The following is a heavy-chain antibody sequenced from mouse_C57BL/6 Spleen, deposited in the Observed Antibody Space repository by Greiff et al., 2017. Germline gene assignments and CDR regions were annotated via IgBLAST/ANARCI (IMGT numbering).Heavy chain of an antibody. D-gene: IGHD2-4*01. J-gene: IGHJ4*01. CDR1: GFTFSNYW. Sequence: EVKLEESGGGLVQPGGSMKLSCVASGFTFSNYWMNWVRQSPEKGLEWVAQIRLKSDNYATHYAESVKGRFTISRDDSKSSVYLQMNNLRAEDTGIYYCKSYDYDVGDYAMDYWGQGTSVTVSS. CDR3: KSYDYDVGDYAMDY. V-gene: IGHV6-3*01. CDR2: IRLKSDNYAT.